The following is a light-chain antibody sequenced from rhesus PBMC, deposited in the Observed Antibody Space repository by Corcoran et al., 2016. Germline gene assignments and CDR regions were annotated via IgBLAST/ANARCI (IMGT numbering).Light chain of an antibody. CDR1: QDIRTY. V-gene: IGKV1-25*01. CDR2: YAT. Sequence: DIQMTQSPSSVSASVGDRVAITCRASQDIRTYLAWYQQKPGKAPRLLVYYATTLQSGVPSRFSGSGSGTEFTLTISGLQPEDFATYYCQQDNDLVTFGGGTKVEIK. CDR3: QQDNDLVT. J-gene: IGKJ4*01.